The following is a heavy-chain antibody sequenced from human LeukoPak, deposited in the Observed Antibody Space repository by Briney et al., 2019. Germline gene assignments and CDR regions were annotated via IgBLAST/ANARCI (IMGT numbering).Heavy chain of an antibody. J-gene: IGHJ6*03. V-gene: IGHV4-61*02. CDR2: VYTSGST. CDR1: GGSISSGSYY. Sequence: SETPSLTCTVSGGSISSGSYYWSWIRQPAGKGLEWIGRVYTSGSTNYNPSLKSRVTISVDTSKSQFSLKLSSVIAADTAVYYCARCFSNNWFGRYDYYMDVWGKGTTVTVS. CDR3: ARCFSNNWFGRYDYYMDV. D-gene: IGHD6-13*01.